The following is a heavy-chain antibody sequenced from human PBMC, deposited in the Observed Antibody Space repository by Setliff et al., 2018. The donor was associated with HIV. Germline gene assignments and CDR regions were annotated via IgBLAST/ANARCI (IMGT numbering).Heavy chain of an antibody. D-gene: IGHD6-13*01. J-gene: IGHJ6*02. V-gene: IGHV3-74*01. CDR1: GFTFSSYW. CDR2: IKSDGNNK. CDR3: ARDCRVGWVFTYGMDV. Sequence: AGGSLRLSCAASGFTFSSYWMHWVRQAPGKGLVWVSRIKSDGNNKYYAGSVKGRFTISRDNSKNTLFLQMNSLRPEDTAVYYCARDCRVGWVFTYGMDVWGQGTLVTVSS.